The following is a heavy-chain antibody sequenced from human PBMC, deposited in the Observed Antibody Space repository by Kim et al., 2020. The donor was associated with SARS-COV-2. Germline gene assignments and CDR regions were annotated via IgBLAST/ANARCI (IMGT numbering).Heavy chain of an antibody. Sequence: GESLKISCKGSGYSFTSYWIGWVRQMPGKGLEWMGIIYPGDSDTRYSPSFHGQVTISADKSISTAYLQWSSLKASDTAIYYCARHPLEGSGYYPGIHGMDVWGQGATVTVSS. V-gene: IGHV5-51*01. D-gene: IGHD3-3*01. J-gene: IGHJ6*02. CDR2: IYPGDSDT. CDR3: ARHPLEGSGYYPGIHGMDV. CDR1: GYSFTSYW.